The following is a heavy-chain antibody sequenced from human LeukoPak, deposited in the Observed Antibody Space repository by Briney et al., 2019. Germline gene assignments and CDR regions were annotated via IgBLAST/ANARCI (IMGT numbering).Heavy chain of an antibody. J-gene: IGHJ3*02. CDR1: GYTFTTYG. CDR2: ISGYNGNT. CDR3: ARDVVSGTDAFDI. V-gene: IGHV1-18*01. Sequence: ASVKVSCKASGYTFTTYGISWVRQAPGQGLEWMGWISGYNGNTKYAQKFQGRVTMTTDTSTTTAYMELRSLRSDDTAVYYCARDVVSGTDAFDIRGQGTMVTVSS. D-gene: IGHD6-19*01.